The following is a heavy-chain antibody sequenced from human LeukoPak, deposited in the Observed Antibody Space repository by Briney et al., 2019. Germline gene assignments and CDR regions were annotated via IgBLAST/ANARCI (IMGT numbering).Heavy chain of an antibody. V-gene: IGHV1-18*01. CDR3: ARVRIAYNYYYYYMDV. D-gene: IGHD6-13*01. CDR2: ISAYNGNT. Sequence: ASMKVSCKASGYTFTSYGISWVRQAPGQGLEWMGWISAYNGNTNYAQKLQGRVTMTTDTSTSTAYMELRSLRSDDTAVYYCARVRIAYNYYYYYMDVWGKGTTVTVSS. CDR1: GYTFTSYG. J-gene: IGHJ6*03.